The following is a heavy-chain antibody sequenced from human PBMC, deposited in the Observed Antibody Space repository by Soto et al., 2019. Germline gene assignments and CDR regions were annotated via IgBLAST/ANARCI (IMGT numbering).Heavy chain of an antibody. D-gene: IGHD3-3*01. CDR3: ARGEITIFGVLNGWFDP. CDR1: GLTFPGDD. J-gene: IGHJ5*02. CDR2: MSAYSGNT. V-gene: IGHV1-18*01. Sequence: ASVKVSCKASGLTFPGDDIIWVRQTPGQGLEWMGWMSAYSGNTNYTQKLQGRVTVTTDTPTSTAYMELRSLRSDDTAVYYRARGEITIFGVLNGWFDPCGEGTLVTVSS.